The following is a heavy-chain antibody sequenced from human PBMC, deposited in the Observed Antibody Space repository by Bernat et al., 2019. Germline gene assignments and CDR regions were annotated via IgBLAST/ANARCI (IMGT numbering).Heavy chain of an antibody. CDR3: ARDHDYGDYGYFDY. Sequence: QVQLVESGGGVVQPGRSLRLSCAASGFTFSSYAMHWVRQAPGKGLEWVAVISYDGSNKYYADSVKGRFTISRDNSKNTLYLQMNSLRAEDTAVYYCARDHDYGDYGYFDYWGQGTLVTVSS. V-gene: IGHV3-30-3*01. CDR1: GFTFSSYA. J-gene: IGHJ4*02. CDR2: ISYDGSNK. D-gene: IGHD4-17*01.